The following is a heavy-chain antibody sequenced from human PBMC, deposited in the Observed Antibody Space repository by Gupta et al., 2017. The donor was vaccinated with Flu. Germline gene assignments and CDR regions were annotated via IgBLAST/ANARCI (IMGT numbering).Heavy chain of an antibody. J-gene: IGHJ4*02. CDR3: ARGYCSGGSCYYFDL. V-gene: IGHV4-61*08. D-gene: IGHD2-15*01. CDR2: MYYTGIT. Sequence: GYYWNWIRQPPGKGLEWIGYMYYTGITNYSPSLKGRVTISIDTSKNQFSLKLSSVTAADXAXYYCARGYCSGGSCYYFDLWGQGTLVTVSS. CDR1: GYY.